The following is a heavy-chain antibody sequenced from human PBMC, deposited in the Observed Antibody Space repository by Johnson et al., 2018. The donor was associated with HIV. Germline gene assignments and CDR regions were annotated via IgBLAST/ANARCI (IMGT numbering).Heavy chain of an antibody. CDR1: GFTFSSYG. CDR3: ASSQGSGEGAFDI. V-gene: IGHV3-30*02. Sequence: QVQLVESGGGVVQPGGSLRLSCAASGFTFSSYGMHWVRQAPGKGLEWVAFIRYDGSNKYYADSVKGRFTISRDNSKNTLYLQMNSLRAEDTAVYYCASSQGSGEGAFDIWGQGTMVTVSS. D-gene: IGHD2-21*01. J-gene: IGHJ3*02. CDR2: IRYDGSNK.